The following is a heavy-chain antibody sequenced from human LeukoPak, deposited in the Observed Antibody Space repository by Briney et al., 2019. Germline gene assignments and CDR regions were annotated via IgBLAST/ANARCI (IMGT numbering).Heavy chain of an antibody. CDR2: IRSKANSYAT. V-gene: IGHV3-73*01. CDR1: GFTFSSYW. Sequence: PGGSLRLSCAASGFTFSSYWMSWVRQASGKGLEWVGRIRSKANSYATAYAASVKGRFTISRDDSKNTAYLQMNSLKTEDTAVYYCTFQRSAPSWGATSDYWGQGTLVTVSS. CDR3: TFQRSAPSWGATSDY. D-gene: IGHD3-16*01. J-gene: IGHJ4*02.